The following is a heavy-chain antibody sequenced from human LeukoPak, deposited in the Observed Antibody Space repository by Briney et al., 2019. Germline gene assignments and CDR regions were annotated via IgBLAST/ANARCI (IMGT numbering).Heavy chain of an antibody. V-gene: IGHV3-20*04. CDR2: INWNGGSA. CDR3: ARARSTGYYVADY. CDR1: GFTFDDYG. D-gene: IGHD3-9*01. J-gene: IGHJ4*02. Sequence: GGSLRLSCAASGFTFDDYGMSWVRQAPGKGLEWVSGINWNGGSAGYADSVKGRFTISRDSAKNSLYLQMNSLRAEDTALYYCARARSTGYYVADYWGQGTLVTVSS.